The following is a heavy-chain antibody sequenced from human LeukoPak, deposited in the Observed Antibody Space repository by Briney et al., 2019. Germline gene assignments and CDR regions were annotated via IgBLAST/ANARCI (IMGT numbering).Heavy chain of an antibody. CDR3: ARHGGTVTTKGYMDV. J-gene: IGHJ6*03. CDR1: GGSISSYY. V-gene: IGHV4-34*01. D-gene: IGHD4-17*01. CDR2: INHSGST. Sequence: SETLSLTCTVSGGSISSYYWSWIRQPPGKGLEWIGEINHSGSTNYNPSLKSRVTISVDTSKNQLSLKLSSVTAADTAVYYCARHGGTVTTKGYMDVWGKGTTVTVSS.